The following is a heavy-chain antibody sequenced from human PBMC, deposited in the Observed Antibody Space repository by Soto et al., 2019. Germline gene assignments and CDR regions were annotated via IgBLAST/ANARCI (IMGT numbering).Heavy chain of an antibody. Sequence: QVQLVESGGGVVQPGRSLRLSCAASGFTFSSYGMHWVRQAPGKGLEWVAVISYDGSNKYYADSVKGRFTISRDNSKNTLYLQMNSLRAEDTAVYYCAKDFARNGIADLGFDYWGQGTLVTVSS. V-gene: IGHV3-30*18. CDR3: AKDFARNGIADLGFDY. CDR2: ISYDGSNK. D-gene: IGHD6-13*01. J-gene: IGHJ4*02. CDR1: GFTFSSYG.